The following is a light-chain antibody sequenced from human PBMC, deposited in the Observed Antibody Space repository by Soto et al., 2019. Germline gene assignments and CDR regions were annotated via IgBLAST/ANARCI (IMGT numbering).Light chain of an antibody. CDR2: AAS. J-gene: IGKJ4*01. V-gene: IGKV1-12*01. Sequence: DVQMTQSPSFVSASVGDRVTITCRASQDISSALAWYQQEPGRAPRFLIYAASRLQRGVPPRFSGSGSGTDFILTISSLQPEDFATDYCQQTKTFPLTFGGGTQVGIK. CDR1: QDISSA. CDR3: QQTKTFPLT.